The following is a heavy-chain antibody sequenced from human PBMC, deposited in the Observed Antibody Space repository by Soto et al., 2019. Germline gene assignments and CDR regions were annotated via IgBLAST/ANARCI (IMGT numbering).Heavy chain of an antibody. J-gene: IGHJ5*02. V-gene: IGHV1-18*01. CDR3: ASDLRRTPFDT. CDR1: GYTFTSYG. Sequence: XSVKVSCKASGYTFTSYGISLVRQAPGQGLEWMGWISAYNGNTNYAQKLQGRVTMTTDTSTSTAYMELRSLRSDDTAVYYCASDLRRTPFDTWGQGTLVTVSS. D-gene: IGHD5-12*01. CDR2: ISAYNGNT.